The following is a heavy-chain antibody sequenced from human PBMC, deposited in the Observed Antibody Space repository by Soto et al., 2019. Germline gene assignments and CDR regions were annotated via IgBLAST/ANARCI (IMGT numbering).Heavy chain of an antibody. CDR2: IYYSGST. CDR1: GGSISSGDYY. V-gene: IGHV4-30-4*01. J-gene: IGHJ5*02. CDR3: ARAPAAPDWFDP. Sequence: PSETLSLTCTVSGGSISSGDYYWRWIRQPPGKGLEWIGHIYYSGSTYYNPSLKSRVTISVDTSKNQFSLKLSSVTAADTAVYYCARAPAAPDWFDPWGQGTLVTVSS. D-gene: IGHD2-2*01.